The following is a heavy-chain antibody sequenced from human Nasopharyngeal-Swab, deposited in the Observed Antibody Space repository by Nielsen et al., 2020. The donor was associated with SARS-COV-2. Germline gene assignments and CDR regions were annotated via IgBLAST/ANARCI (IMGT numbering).Heavy chain of an antibody. CDR2: INIKTDGGTT. CDR1: GFTFSHAW. V-gene: IGHV3-15*01. CDR3: TTLDDNSGYFGQ. D-gene: IGHD3-22*01. Sequence: GSLKISCAASGFTFSHAWMTWVRQAPGKGLEWVGRINIKTDGGTTDYAAPVKGRFIISRDDSKNTLYLQMNSLKTEDTAVYYCTTLDDNSGYFGQWGQGTLVTVSS. J-gene: IGHJ4*02.